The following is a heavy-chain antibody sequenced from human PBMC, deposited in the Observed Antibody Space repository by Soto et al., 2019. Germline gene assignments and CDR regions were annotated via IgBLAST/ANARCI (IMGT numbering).Heavy chain of an antibody. D-gene: IGHD3-22*01. V-gene: IGHV4-61*01. CDR2: IYYSGST. Sequence: PSETLSLTCTVSGGSVSSGSYYWSWIRQPPGKGLEWIGYIYYSGSTNYNPSLKSRVTISVDTSKNQFSLKLSSVTAADTAVYYCAIYYDSSGYSYYFDYWGQGTLVTV. CDR3: AIYYDSSGYSYYFDY. J-gene: IGHJ4*02. CDR1: GGSVSSGSYY.